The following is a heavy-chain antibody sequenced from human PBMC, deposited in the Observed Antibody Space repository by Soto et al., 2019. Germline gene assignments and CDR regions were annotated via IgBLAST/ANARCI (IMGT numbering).Heavy chain of an antibody. CDR3: ASSGWSKPPSFDY. CDR2: IWYDGSNK. V-gene: IGHV3-33*01. CDR1: GFTFSSYG. Sequence: QVQLVESGGGVVQPGRSLRLSCAASGFTFSSYGMHWVRQAPGKGLEWVAVIWYDGSNKYYADSVKGRFTISRDNSKNTLYLQMNSLRAEDTAVYYCASSGWSKPPSFDYWGQGTLVTVSS. D-gene: IGHD6-19*01. J-gene: IGHJ4*02.